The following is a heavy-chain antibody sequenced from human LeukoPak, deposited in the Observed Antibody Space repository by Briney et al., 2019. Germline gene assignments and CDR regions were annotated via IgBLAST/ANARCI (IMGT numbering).Heavy chain of an antibody. CDR3: ARGPAKLCIQQQCYSPIDNWFDP. CDR2: ISSSSSTI. Sequence: PGGSLRLSCAASGFTFSSYSMNWVRQAPGKGLEWVSYISSSSSTIYYADSVKGRFTISRDNAKNSLYLQMNSLRAEDTAVYYCARGPAKLCIQQQCYSPIDNWFDPWGQGTLVTVSS. CDR1: GFTFSSYS. V-gene: IGHV3-48*04. J-gene: IGHJ5*02. D-gene: IGHD2-2*01.